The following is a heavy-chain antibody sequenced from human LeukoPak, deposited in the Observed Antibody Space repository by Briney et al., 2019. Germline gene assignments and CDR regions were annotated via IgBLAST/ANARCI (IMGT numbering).Heavy chain of an antibody. D-gene: IGHD6-19*01. J-gene: IGHJ4*02. CDR2: IKQAGSDK. Sequence: PGGSLRLSCAASGFTFSSYWMSWVRQAPGKGLEWVANIKQAGSDKYYVDSVKGRFTISRDNAKNSLYLQMHSLRPEDTGVYYCARVGKSGWDFDHWGQGTLVTVSS. CDR3: ARVGKSGWDFDH. V-gene: IGHV3-7*01. CDR1: GFTFSSYW.